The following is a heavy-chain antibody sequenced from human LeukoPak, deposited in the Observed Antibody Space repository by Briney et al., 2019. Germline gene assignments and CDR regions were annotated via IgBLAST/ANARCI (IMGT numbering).Heavy chain of an antibody. J-gene: IGHJ5*02. CDR1: GGSISSYH. D-gene: IGHD6-13*01. CDR2: IYYSGST. Sequence: SETLSLTCTVSGGSISSYHWSWIRPPPGKGLEWIGYIYYSGSTTYNPSLKSRVTISVHTSSNQSSLKLSCVTAADTAVYYCARGAAVRGSRFDPWGEGTLVTVSS. CDR3: ARGAAVRGSRFDP. V-gene: IGHV4-59*01.